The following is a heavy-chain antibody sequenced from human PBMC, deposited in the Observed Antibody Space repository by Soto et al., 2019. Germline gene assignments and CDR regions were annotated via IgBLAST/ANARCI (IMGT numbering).Heavy chain of an antibody. CDR3: ARHHDS. J-gene: IGHJ4*02. CDR1: GDSMSSSNW. Sequence: PSETLSLTCTVSGDSMSSSNWWNWVRQPPGKGLEWIGETHHSGSTNYNPSLKTRVTISVDRSKNQFSLKLTSVTAADTAVYYCARHHDSWGQGTLVTVSS. CDR2: THHSGST. V-gene: IGHV4-4*02.